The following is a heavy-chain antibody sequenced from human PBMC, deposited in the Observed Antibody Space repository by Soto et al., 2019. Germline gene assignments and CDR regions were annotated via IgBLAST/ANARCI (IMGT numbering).Heavy chain of an antibody. CDR3: TRRDCTGGNCYSDFDY. J-gene: IGHJ4*02. V-gene: IGHV3-73*01. CDR1: GFRFSGSD. CDR2: IKTKTENYAT. Sequence: GGSLRLSCAASGFRFSGSDMHWVRQASGEGLEWVGRIKTKTENYATALAASVKGRFSISRDDSRNTAYLEMNSLKTEDTAVYYCTRRDCTGGNCYSDFDYWGQGALVTVSS. D-gene: IGHD2-15*01.